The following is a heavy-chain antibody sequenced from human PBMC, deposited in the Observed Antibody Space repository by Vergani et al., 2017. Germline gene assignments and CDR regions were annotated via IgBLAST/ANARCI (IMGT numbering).Heavy chain of an antibody. Sequence: EVRLVESGGVVVQPGGSLRLSCAASGFIFDDYAMHWFRQVPGKGLEWVSFISWDGATTFYADSVRGRFTISRDNRRELLYLQLKTLRAEDTGVYYCAKDDNIMGALHYWGQGTLVAVSS. CDR1: GFIFDDYA. CDR2: ISWDGATT. D-gene: IGHD5-12*01. V-gene: IGHV3-43D*04. J-gene: IGHJ4*02. CDR3: AKDDNIMGALHY.